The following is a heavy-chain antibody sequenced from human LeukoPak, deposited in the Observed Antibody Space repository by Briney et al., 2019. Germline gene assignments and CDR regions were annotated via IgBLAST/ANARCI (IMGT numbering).Heavy chain of an antibody. CDR1: GYSFTSYW. Sequence: GESLKISCKGSGYSFTSYWIGWVRQMPGKGLEWMGIIYPGDSDTRYSPPFQGQVTILVDKSISTAYLQWSNLKASDTATYYCARRGDYGDYWFDPWGQGTLVTVSS. V-gene: IGHV5-51*01. J-gene: IGHJ5*02. CDR3: ARRGDYGDYWFDP. D-gene: IGHD4-17*01. CDR2: IYPGDSDT.